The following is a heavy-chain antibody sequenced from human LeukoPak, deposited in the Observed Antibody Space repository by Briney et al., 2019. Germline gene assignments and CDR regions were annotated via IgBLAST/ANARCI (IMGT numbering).Heavy chain of an antibody. Sequence: KTSETLSLTCAVYGGSFSGYYWSWIRQPPGKGLEWIGEINHSGSTNYNPSLKSRVTISVDTSKNQFSLKLSSVTAADTAVYYCARVYCSGGSCYFVYYFDYWGQGTLVTVSS. CDR2: INHSGST. CDR3: ARVYCSGGSCYFVYYFDY. D-gene: IGHD2-15*01. J-gene: IGHJ4*02. V-gene: IGHV4-34*01. CDR1: GGSFSGYY.